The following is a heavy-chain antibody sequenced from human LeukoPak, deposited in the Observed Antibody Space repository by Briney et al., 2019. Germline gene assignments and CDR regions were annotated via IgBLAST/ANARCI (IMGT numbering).Heavy chain of an antibody. Sequence: GGSLRLSCAASGFTVSSNYMSWVRQAPGKGLEWVSVIYSGGSTYYADSVKGRFTISRDNAKNSLYLQVNSLRDEDTAVYYCARDKGNDYGVFDYWGQGTLVTVSS. V-gene: IGHV3-66*01. CDR1: GFTVSSNY. J-gene: IGHJ4*02. CDR2: IYSGGST. D-gene: IGHD4-17*01. CDR3: ARDKGNDYGVFDY.